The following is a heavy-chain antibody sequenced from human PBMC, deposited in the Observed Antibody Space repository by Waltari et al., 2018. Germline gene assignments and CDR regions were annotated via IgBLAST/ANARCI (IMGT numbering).Heavy chain of an antibody. Sequence: QVQLQESGPGLVKPSQTLSLTCTVSGGSISSGSYYWSWIRQPAGKGLEWIGRIYTSGSTNYNPSLKSRVTISVDTSKNQFSLKLSSVTAADTAVYYCARDRYYYDSSGYPHGAFDIWGQGTMVTVSS. CDR1: GGSISSGSYY. J-gene: IGHJ3*02. CDR3: ARDRYYYDSSGYPHGAFDI. V-gene: IGHV4-61*02. CDR2: IYTSGST. D-gene: IGHD3-22*01.